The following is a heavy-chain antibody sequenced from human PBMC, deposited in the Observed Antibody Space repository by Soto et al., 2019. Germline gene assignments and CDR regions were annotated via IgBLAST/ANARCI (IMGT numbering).Heavy chain of an antibody. Sequence: QVQLVQSGAEVKKPGASVKVSCKASGYTFTGYYMHWVRQAPGQGLEWMGWINPNSGGTNYAQKFQGRVTMTRDTSISTAYMELSRLRSDDTAVYYCAREVGAVAIRGGMVVWGQGTTVTVSS. CDR2: INPNSGGT. CDR1: GYTFTGYY. J-gene: IGHJ6*02. CDR3: AREVGAVAIRGGMVV. V-gene: IGHV1-2*02. D-gene: IGHD6-19*01.